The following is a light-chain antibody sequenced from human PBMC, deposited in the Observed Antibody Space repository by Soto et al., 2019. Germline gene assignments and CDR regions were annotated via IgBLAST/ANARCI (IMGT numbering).Light chain of an antibody. CDR1: QSVRSN. CDR3: QQYGNSPQT. Sequence: EIVMTQSPATLSVSPGEWATLSCRASQSVRSNLAWYQQGPGQAPRLLIYAASTRATGIPARFSGSGSGTEFTLIISSLQSEDFAVYYCQQYGNSPQTFGQGTKVDI. V-gene: IGKV3-15*01. J-gene: IGKJ1*01. CDR2: AAS.